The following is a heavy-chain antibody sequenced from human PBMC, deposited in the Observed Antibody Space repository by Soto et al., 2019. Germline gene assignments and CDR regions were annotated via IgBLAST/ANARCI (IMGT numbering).Heavy chain of an antibody. CDR2: IYSGGST. CDR3: ARDRLAAHDAFDI. V-gene: IGHV3-53*01. Sequence: GGSLRLSCAASGFTVSSNYMSWVRQAPGKGLEWVSVIYSGGSTYYADSVKGRFTISRDNSKNTLYLQMNSLRAADTAVYYCARDRLAAHDAFDIWGQGTMVTVSS. J-gene: IGHJ3*02. CDR1: GFTVSSNY. D-gene: IGHD6-6*01.